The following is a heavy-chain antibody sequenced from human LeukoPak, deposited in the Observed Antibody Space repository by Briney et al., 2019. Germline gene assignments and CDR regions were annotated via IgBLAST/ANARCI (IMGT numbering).Heavy chain of an antibody. J-gene: IGHJ4*02. CDR2: INHSGST. V-gene: IGHV4-34*01. D-gene: IGHD6-19*01. Sequence: SETLSLTCAVYGGSFSGYYWSWIRRPPGKGLEWIGEINHSGSTNYNPSLKSRVTISVDTSKNQFSLKLSSVTAADTAVYYCARRQWLVLDYWGQGTLVTVSS. CDR3: ARRQWLVLDY. CDR1: GGSFSGYY.